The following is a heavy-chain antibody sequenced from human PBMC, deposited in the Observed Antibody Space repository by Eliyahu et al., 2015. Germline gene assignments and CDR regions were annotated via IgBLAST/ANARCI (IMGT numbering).Heavy chain of an antibody. CDR2: IYYSXST. Sequence: QVQLQESGPGXVRPSQTLSLXCTVSGGSISXAXYXWXWIRQPPGKGLXWIGYIYYSXSTNYNPSLKSRVTISVDTSKNQLSLKLSFVTAADTAVYYCARAGRYCSTITCYGWADFWGQGTLVTVSS. J-gene: IGHJ4*02. CDR1: GGSISXAXYX. V-gene: IGHV4-30-4*01. CDR3: ARAGRYCSTITCYGWADF. D-gene: IGHD2-2*01.